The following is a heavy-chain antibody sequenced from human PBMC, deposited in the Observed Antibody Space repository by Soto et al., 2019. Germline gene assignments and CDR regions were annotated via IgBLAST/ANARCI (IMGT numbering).Heavy chain of an antibody. J-gene: IGHJ4*02. CDR3: AKDRLAGNFDY. V-gene: IGHV3-23*01. Sequence: PGRSLRLSCAASGFTFNNYAMNWVRQAPGKGLEWVATISATGGSTYYADSVKGRFTISRDNSKNTLYLQMNGLRVEDTAVYYCAKDRLAGNFDYWGQGTQVTVSS. CDR2: ISATGGST. CDR1: GFTFNNYA.